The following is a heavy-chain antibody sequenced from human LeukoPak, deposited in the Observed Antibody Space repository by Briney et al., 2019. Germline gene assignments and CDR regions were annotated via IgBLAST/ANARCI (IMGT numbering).Heavy chain of an antibody. Sequence: PSETLSLTCAVSGDSLGSNKWWTWGRQPPGKGLEWIGEIHHSGRRYYSPSLKSRVTISVDKSKNHFSLNLNSITPADTAIYYCARGGDWKFDYWGQGALVTVSS. D-gene: IGHD1-1*01. CDR3: ARGGDWKFDY. CDR1: GDSLGSNKW. J-gene: IGHJ4*02. V-gene: IGHV4-4*02. CDR2: IHHSGRR.